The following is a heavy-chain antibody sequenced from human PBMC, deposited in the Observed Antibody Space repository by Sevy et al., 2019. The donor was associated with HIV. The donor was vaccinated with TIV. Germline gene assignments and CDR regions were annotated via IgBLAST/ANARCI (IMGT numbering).Heavy chain of an antibody. CDR2: IWYDGSNK. CDR3: ARDSKYCSSTSCYDNWFDP. D-gene: IGHD2-2*01. J-gene: IGHJ5*02. Sequence: GGSLRLSCAASGFTFSSYGMHWVRQAPGKGLEWVAVIWYDGSNKYYADSVKGRFTISRDNSKNTLYLQMNSLRAEDTAVYYCARDSKYCSSTSCYDNWFDPWGQGTLVTVSS. CDR1: GFTFSSYG. V-gene: IGHV3-33*01.